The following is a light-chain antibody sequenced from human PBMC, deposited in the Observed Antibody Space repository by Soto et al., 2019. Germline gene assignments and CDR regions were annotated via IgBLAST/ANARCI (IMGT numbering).Light chain of an antibody. J-gene: IGKJ2*01. V-gene: IGKV3-20*01. CDR1: QSVSNNY. CDR3: QPYGRSLSYT. CDR2: GSS. Sequence: EVVLTQSPGTLSLSPGERATLSCRASQSVSNNYFAWYQQKPGQAPRLLIFGSSDRATGIPDRFSGSGSGEDFTLTISRLEPEDFAVYYWQPYGRSLSYTCRQGTKLEIK.